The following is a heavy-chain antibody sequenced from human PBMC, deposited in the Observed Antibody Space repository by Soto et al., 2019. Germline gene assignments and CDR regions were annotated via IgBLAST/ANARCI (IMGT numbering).Heavy chain of an antibody. CDR3: ARAVDYYDSSGYYTHEYFQH. V-gene: IGHV1-18*01. J-gene: IGHJ1*01. CDR2: ISAYNGNT. CDR1: GYTFTTYG. D-gene: IGHD3-22*01. Sequence: QVQLVQSGGEVKKPGASVKVSCKASGYTFTTYGITWVRQGPGQGLEWMGWISAYNGNTNYAQKVQGRVTMTTDTATSTAYMELRSLRSDDKAVYYCARAVDYYDSSGYYTHEYFQHWGQGTLVTVSS.